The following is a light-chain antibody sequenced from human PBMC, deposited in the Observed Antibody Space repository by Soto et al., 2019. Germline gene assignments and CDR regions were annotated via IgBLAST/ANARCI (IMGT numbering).Light chain of an antibody. CDR2: GSS. V-gene: IGKV3-20*01. CDR3: HQYGSSPPYT. Sequence: EVVLTQSPGTLSLSPGERATLSCRASQSIINNYLAWYQQRPGQAPRLLIYGSSDRATGIPGRFSGSGSGTDVTLTISRREAEDFAVYYCHQYGSSPPYTFGQGTKVEI. J-gene: IGKJ2*01. CDR1: QSIINNY.